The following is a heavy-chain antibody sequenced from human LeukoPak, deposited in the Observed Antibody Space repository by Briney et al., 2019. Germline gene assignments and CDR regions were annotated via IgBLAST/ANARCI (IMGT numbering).Heavy chain of an antibody. J-gene: IGHJ4*02. CDR1: GFTFSSYA. CDR2: ISYHGDIT. V-gene: IGHV3-30*01. CDR3: ARDSTYYYDSGSSGPHYFDF. D-gene: IGHD3-10*01. Sequence: GRSLRLSCAASGFTFSSYAMHWVRQAPGKGLEWVALISYHGDITYYADSVKGRFTLSRDNSKTTLFLQLNSLRAEDTAVYYCARDSTYYYDSGSSGPHYFDFWGQGTLVTVSS.